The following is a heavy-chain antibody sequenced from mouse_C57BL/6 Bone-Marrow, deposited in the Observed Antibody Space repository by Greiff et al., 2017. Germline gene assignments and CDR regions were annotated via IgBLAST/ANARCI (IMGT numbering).Heavy chain of an antibody. CDR1: GFNIKDDY. J-gene: IGHJ2*01. V-gene: IGHV14-4*01. CDR3: MIYDGPYDLDY. CDR2: IDPDDGDT. D-gene: IGHD2-3*01. Sequence: VQLQQPGAELVRPGASVKLSCTASGFNIKDDYMHWVKQRPGQGLEWIGWIDPDDGDTEYAPKFQGKATLTVDTSSNTAYLQLSSLTSEDTAVYYSMIYDGPYDLDYWGQGTTVTVSS.